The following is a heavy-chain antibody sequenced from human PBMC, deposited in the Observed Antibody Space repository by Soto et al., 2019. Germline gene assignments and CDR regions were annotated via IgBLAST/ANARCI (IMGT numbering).Heavy chain of an antibody. D-gene: IGHD2-2*01. J-gene: IGHJ4*02. CDR1: GGSISSGGYY. Sequence: QVQLQESGPGLVKPSQTLSLTCTVSGGSISSGGYYWSWIRQHPGKGLEWIGYIYYSGSTYYNPSLKSRFNISVDTSKNQFSLKLSSVTAADTAVYYCARQGYCSSTSCSYYFDYWGQGTLVTVSS. V-gene: IGHV4-31*03. CDR2: IYYSGST. CDR3: ARQGYCSSTSCSYYFDY.